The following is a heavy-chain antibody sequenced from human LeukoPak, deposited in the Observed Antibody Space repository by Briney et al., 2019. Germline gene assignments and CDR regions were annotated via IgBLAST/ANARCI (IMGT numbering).Heavy chain of an antibody. Sequence: GGSLRLSCAASGFAFSSYWMSWVRQAPGKGLEWVANIKQDGRGKYYVDSVKGRFTISRDNANNSLYLQMNSLRAEDTAVYYCARVWSCSSTSCYARYRHDSWGQGTLVTVSS. CDR1: GFAFSSYW. V-gene: IGHV3-7*01. CDR3: ARVWSCSSTSCYARYRHDS. D-gene: IGHD2-2*01. J-gene: IGHJ4*02. CDR2: IKQDGRGK.